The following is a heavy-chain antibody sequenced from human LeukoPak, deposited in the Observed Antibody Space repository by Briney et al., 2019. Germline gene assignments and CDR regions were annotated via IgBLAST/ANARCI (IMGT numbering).Heavy chain of an antibody. J-gene: IGHJ6*02. CDR3: ARGGSFVSGMDV. CDR2: IYYSGST. CDR1: GGSISSSSYY. Sequence: SETLSLTGTVSGGSISSSSYYWGWIRQPPGKGLEWIGSIYYSGSTYYNPSLKSRVTISVDTSKNQFSLKLSSVTAADTAVYYCARGGSFVSGMDVWGQGTTVTVSS. V-gene: IGHV4-39*07. D-gene: IGHD3-3*02.